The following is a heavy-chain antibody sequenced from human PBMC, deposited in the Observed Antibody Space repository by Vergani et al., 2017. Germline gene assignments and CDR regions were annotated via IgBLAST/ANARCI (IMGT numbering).Heavy chain of an antibody. D-gene: IGHD1-1*01. Sequence: QVQLVQSGAEVKKPGASVKVSCKASGYTFTSYDINWLRQATGQGLEWMGWMNPNSGNTGYAQKFQGRVTMTRNTSISTAYMELSSLRSEDTAVYYCARAKTGGKKLERPWFDPWGQGTLVTVSS. CDR3: ARAKTGGKKLERPWFDP. CDR2: MNPNSGNT. J-gene: IGHJ5*02. CDR1: GYTFTSYD. V-gene: IGHV1-8*01.